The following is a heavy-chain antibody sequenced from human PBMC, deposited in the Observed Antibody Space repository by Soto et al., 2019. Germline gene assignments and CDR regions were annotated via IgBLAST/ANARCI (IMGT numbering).Heavy chain of an antibody. V-gene: IGHV3-33*01. CDR3: ARDASYYSLWSGYYPSRNGMDV. CDR2: IWYDGSKK. CDR1: GFTFSSFG. D-gene: IGHD3-3*01. Sequence: QVQVVESGGGVVQPGRSLRLSCAASGFTFSSFGMHWVRQAPGKGLEWVSLIWYDGSKKSYGDSVKGRFTIYRDNSRNTVYLPMNSLRADDTAVYYCARDASYYSLWSGYYPSRNGMDVWGQGTTVTVSS. J-gene: IGHJ6*02.